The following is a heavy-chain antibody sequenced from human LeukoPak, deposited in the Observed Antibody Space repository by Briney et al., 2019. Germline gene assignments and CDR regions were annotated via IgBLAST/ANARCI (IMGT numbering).Heavy chain of an antibody. V-gene: IGHV4-4*07. CDR1: GGSISTHY. D-gene: IGHD3-22*01. Sequence: SETLSLTCTVSGGSISTHYWTWMRQPAGRGLQWIGRMHLSGSTSYNPSLESRVTMSLDTSKNQVSLRLHSVTAADTAVYYCARSRYYYDSSVGFDPWGQGTLVTVSS. CDR2: MHLSGST. J-gene: IGHJ5*02. CDR3: ARSRYYYDSSVGFDP.